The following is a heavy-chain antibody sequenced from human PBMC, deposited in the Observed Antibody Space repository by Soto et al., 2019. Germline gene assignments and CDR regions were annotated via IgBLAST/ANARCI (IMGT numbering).Heavy chain of an antibody. CDR2: IDTSGNA. J-gene: IGHJ6*02. CDR3: ARYSSNWFQTEGMDV. V-gene: IGHV4-4*07. CDR1: DDSISTSY. Sequence: XETLSLTCTVADDSISTSYWNWIRQPAGKGLDWIGRIDTSGNANYNPSLKSRVTMSIDTSKKQFSLKLTSVTAADTAVYYCARYSSNWFQTEGMDVWGQGTTVTVSS. D-gene: IGHD6-13*01.